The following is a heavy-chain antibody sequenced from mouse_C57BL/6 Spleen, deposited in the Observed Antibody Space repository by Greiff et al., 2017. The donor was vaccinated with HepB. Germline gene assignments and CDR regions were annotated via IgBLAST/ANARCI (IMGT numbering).Heavy chain of an antibody. D-gene: IGHD2-1*01. V-gene: IGHV1-19*01. Sequence: EVQLQQSGPVLVKPGASVKMSCKASGYTFTDYYMNWVKQSHGKSLEWIGVINPYNGGTSYNQKFKGKATLTVDKSSSTAYMELNSLTSEDSAVYYCAREAGNLGYYFDYWGQGTTLTVSS. J-gene: IGHJ2*01. CDR1: GYTFTDYY. CDR3: AREAGNLGYYFDY. CDR2: INPYNGGT.